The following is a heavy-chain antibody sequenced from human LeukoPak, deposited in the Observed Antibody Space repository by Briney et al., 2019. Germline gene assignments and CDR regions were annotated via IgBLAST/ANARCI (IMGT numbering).Heavy chain of an antibody. CDR2: ISSSGDTI. D-gene: IGHD3-3*01. CDR1: EFTFSSYE. CDR3: ARVPRSTRIPIFR. V-gene: IGHV3-48*03. J-gene: IGHJ4*02. Sequence: TGGSLRLSCAASEFTFSSYEMNWVRQAPGKGLEWVSYISSSGDTIYYADSVEGRFTISRDNAKNSLYLQMNSLRAEDTAVYYCARVPRSTRIPIFRWGQGTLVTVSS.